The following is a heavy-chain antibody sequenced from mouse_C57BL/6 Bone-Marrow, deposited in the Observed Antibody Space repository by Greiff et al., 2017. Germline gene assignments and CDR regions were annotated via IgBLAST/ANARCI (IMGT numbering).Heavy chain of an antibody. V-gene: IGHV1-63*01. CDR3: ARCGYDRGYYAMDD. J-gene: IGHJ4*01. CDR2: IYPGGGYT. D-gene: IGHD2-2*01. CDR1: GYTFTNYW. Sequence: VQLQQSGAELVRPGTSVKMSCKASGYTFTNYWIGWAKQRPGHGLEWIGDIYPGGGYTNYNEKFKGKATLTADKSSSTAYMQFSSLTSEDSAIYYCARCGYDRGYYAMDDWGQGTSVTVSS.